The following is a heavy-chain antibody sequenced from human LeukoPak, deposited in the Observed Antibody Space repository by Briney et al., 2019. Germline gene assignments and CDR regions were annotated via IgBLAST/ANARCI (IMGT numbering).Heavy chain of an antibody. CDR3: AKGGGYYYYMDV. Sequence: PSETLSLTCAVYGGSFSGYYWSWVRQPPGRGLEWIGEINHSGGTNYNPSLKSRVTISVDTSKNQFSLKLSSVTAADTAVYYCAKGGGYYYYMDVWGKGTTVTVSS. J-gene: IGHJ6*03. D-gene: IGHD3-16*01. V-gene: IGHV4-34*01. CDR2: INHSGGT. CDR1: GGSFSGYY.